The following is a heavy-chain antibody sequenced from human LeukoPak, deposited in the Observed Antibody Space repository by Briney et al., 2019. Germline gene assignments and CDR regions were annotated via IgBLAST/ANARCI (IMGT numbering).Heavy chain of an antibody. Sequence: GGSLRLSCAASGFTFSGYSMNWVRQAPGKGLEGVSSISSSSSYIYYADSVKGRFTISRDNAKNSLYLQMNSLRAEDTAVYYCATYSSLNRREFQFWGQGTXLTVSS. CDR2: ISSSSSYI. J-gene: IGHJ1*01. D-gene: IGHD3-22*01. CDR3: ATYSSLNRREFQF. CDR1: GFTFSGYS. V-gene: IGHV3-21*01.